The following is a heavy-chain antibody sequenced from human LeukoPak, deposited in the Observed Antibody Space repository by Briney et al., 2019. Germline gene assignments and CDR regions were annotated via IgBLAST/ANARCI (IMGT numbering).Heavy chain of an antibody. D-gene: IGHD3-10*01. CDR3: ARVVSYYGSSYRLLDL. J-gene: IGHJ2*01. V-gene: IGHV3-33*01. CDR2: IWFDGSNK. CDR1: GFSFSTYG. Sequence: GGSLRLSCEASGFSFSTYGMHWVRQAPGKGLEWVALIWFDGSNKHYADSVKGRFTISRDNSKNTMYLQMDSLRAEDTAVYYCARVVSYYGSSYRLLDLWGRGTLVTVTS.